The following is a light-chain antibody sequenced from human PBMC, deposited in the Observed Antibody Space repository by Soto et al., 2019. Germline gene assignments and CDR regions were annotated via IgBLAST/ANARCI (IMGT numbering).Light chain of an antibody. V-gene: IGKV4-1*01. CDR3: LQYYSAPLT. Sequence: DIVMTQSPVSLAVSLGERATINCKSSQSILSTSNNRHFLSWFQQKPGQPPKLPISGASNRNSGIPDRFSGSGSGTDFTLTISSLQSEDVAVYYCLQYYSAPLTFGGGTKVEI. J-gene: IGKJ4*01. CDR2: GAS. CDR1: QSILSTSNNRHF.